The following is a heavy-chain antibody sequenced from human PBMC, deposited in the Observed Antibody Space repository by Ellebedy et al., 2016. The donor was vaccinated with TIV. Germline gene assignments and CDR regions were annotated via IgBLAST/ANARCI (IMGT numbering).Heavy chain of an antibody. CDR2: IKAAGSEK. CDR3: ATDGGWYRFED. Sequence: GESLKISCAASGFTFRRYWMAWVRQAPGKGLEWVADIKAAGSEKYYLNAVEGRFTIARDNAKNSLFLQMNSLRAEDTAVYYCATDGGWYRFEDWGQGTLVTVSS. CDR1: GFTFRRYW. V-gene: IGHV3-7*03. J-gene: IGHJ4*02. D-gene: IGHD6-19*01.